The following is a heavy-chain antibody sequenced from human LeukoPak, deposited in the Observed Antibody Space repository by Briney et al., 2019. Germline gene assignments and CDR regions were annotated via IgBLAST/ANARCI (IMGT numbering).Heavy chain of an antibody. J-gene: IGHJ6*03. CDR1: GYTFTSYG. D-gene: IGHD4-17*01. V-gene: IGHV1-18*01. Sequence: ASVKVSCKTSGYTFTSYGLSWVPQAPGQGLEWMGCIITYNGNTYYSQKLQGRVTMTTDTSTSTAYMELRSLRSDDTAVYYCAKTTVTSEEYFYYYMDVWGKGTTVTVSS. CDR3: AKTTVTSEEYFYYYMDV. CDR2: IITYNGNT.